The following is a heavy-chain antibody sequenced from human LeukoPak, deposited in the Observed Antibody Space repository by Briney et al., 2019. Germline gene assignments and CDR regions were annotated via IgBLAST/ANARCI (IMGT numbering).Heavy chain of an antibody. D-gene: IGHD3-16*02. CDR2: ISSSGSTI. Sequence: PGGSLRLSCAASGFTFSSYEMNWVRQAPGKGLEWVSYISSSGSTIYHADSVKGRFTISRDNAKNSLYLQMNSLRAEGTAVYYCARAYTFGGVIVAFDYWGQGTLVTVSS. CDR1: GFTFSSYE. V-gene: IGHV3-48*03. CDR3: ARAYTFGGVIVAFDY. J-gene: IGHJ4*02.